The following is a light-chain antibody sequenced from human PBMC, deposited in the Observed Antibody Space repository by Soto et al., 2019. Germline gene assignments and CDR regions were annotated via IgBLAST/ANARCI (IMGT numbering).Light chain of an antibody. CDR1: QSVSSY. CDR3: QQRANWPHT. V-gene: IGKV3-11*01. CDR2: DAS. Sequence: EIVSTQSPATLSLSPGERATLSCRASQSVSSYLAWYQQKPGQAPRLLIYDASKRATGIPARFSGSGSGTDFTLTISSLEPEDSAVYSGQQRANWPHTFGQGTKLEIK. J-gene: IGKJ2*01.